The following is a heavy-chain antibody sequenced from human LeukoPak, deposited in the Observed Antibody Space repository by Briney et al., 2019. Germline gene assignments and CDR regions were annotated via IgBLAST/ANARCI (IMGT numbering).Heavy chain of an antibody. CDR1: GFTFSSYT. CDR2: ITPSDGKT. V-gene: IGHV3-23*01. CDR3: AKDGGLWVSAHWGDS. D-gene: IGHD7-27*01. J-gene: IGHJ4*02. Sequence: GGSLRLSCAASGFTFSSYTMSWVRQAPGKGLEGVSTITPSDGKTYYADSGKGRFTVSRDNSKNTLFLQMNSLRAEDTAVYYCAKDGGLWVSAHWGDSWGRGTLVTVSS.